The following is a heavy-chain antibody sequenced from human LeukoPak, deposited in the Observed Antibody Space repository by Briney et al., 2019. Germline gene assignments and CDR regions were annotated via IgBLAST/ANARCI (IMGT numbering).Heavy chain of an antibody. CDR1: GGSISSGDYY. CDR2: IYYSGST. V-gene: IGHV4-30-4*08. D-gene: IGHD1-26*01. J-gene: IGHJ4*02. CDR3: ATLVGATRGVY. Sequence: PSETLSLICTVSGGSISSGDYYWRWIRQPPGKGLEWIGYIYYSGSTYYNPSLKSRVTISVDTSKNQFSLKLSSVTAADTAVYYCATLVGATRGVYWGQGTLVTVSS.